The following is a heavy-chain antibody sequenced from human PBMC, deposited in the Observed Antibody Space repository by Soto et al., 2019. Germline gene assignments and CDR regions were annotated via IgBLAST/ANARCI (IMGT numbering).Heavy chain of an antibody. D-gene: IGHD6-19*01. J-gene: IGHJ6*02. V-gene: IGHV1-46*01. CDR3: TTGFCFSVAGPKSKGSFYYYGMDV. CDR1: GYTFTSYY. CDR2: INPSGGST. Sequence: ASVKVSCKASGYTFTSYYMHWVRQAPGQGLEWMGIINPSGGSTSYAQKFQGRVTITADKSTSTAYMELSSLRSEDTALYYCTTGFCFSVAGPKSKGSFYYYGMDVWGQGTTVTVSS.